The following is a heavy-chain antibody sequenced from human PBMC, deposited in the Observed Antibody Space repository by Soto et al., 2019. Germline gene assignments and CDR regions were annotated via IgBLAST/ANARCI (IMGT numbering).Heavy chain of an antibody. CDR1: GFTFSSYA. CDR2: ISYDGSNK. CDR3: AREPMRDSSGYYFPDAFDI. J-gene: IGHJ3*02. D-gene: IGHD3-22*01. V-gene: IGHV3-30-3*01. Sequence: GGSLRLSCASSGFTFSSYAMHLVRQAPGKGLEWVAVISYDGSNKYYADSVKGRFTISRDNSKNTLYLQMNSLRAEDTAVYYCAREPMRDSSGYYFPDAFDIWGQGTMVTVSS.